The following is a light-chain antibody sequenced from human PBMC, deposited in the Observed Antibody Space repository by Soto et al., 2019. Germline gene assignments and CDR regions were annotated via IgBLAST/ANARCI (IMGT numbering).Light chain of an antibody. CDR1: SSNIGAGYG. J-gene: IGLJ3*02. CDR2: ENN. V-gene: IGLV1-40*01. Sequence: QAVVTQPPSVSGAPGQRVTISCTGSSSNIGAGYGVHWYQQPPGRAPKVLMYENNKRPSGVPDRFSGSKSGTSASLAITGLQAEDEADYYCQSYDSSLSVVLFGGGTKVTVL. CDR3: QSYDSSLSVVL.